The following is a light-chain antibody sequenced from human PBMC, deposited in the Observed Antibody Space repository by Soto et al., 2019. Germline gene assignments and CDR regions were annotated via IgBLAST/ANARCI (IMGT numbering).Light chain of an antibody. Sequence: QSVLTQPPSASGTPGQRVTISCSGSSSNIGSNYVYWYQQLPGTAPKLLIYRNNQRPSGVPDRFFGSKSGTSASLAISGLRSEDEADYYCAAWDDSLSAWVFGGGTKLTVL. CDR2: RNN. CDR1: SSNIGSNY. J-gene: IGLJ3*02. V-gene: IGLV1-47*01. CDR3: AAWDDSLSAWV.